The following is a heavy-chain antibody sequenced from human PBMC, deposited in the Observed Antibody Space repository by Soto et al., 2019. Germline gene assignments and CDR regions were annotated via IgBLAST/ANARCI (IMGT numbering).Heavy chain of an antibody. CDR3: ARVGDRGSYYWGHDYYGMDV. CDR2: IIPILGIA. J-gene: IGHJ6*02. D-gene: IGHD1-26*01. CDR1: GGTFSSYT. V-gene: IGHV1-69*02. Sequence: QVQLVQSGAEVKKPGSSVKVSCKASGGTFSSYTISWVRQAPGQGLEWMGRIIPILGIANYAQKIQGRVTITADKSTSTAYMELSSLRSEDTAVYYCARVGDRGSYYWGHDYYGMDVWGQGTTVTVSS.